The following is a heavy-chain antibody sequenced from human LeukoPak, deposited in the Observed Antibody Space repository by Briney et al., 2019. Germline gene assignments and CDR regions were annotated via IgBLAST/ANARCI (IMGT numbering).Heavy chain of an antibody. Sequence: SVKVSCKASGGTFSSYAISWVRQAAGQGLEWMGGIIAIFGTANYAQKFQGRVTITADESTSTAYMELSSLRSEDTAVYYCARDVSPYYYDSSGMFDYWGQGTLVTVSS. CDR2: IIAIFGTA. CDR3: ARDVSPYYYDSSGMFDY. J-gene: IGHJ4*02. V-gene: IGHV1-69*01. D-gene: IGHD3-22*01. CDR1: GGTFSSYA.